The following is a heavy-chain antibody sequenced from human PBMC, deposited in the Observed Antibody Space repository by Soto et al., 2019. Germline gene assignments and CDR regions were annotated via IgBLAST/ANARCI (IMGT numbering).Heavy chain of an antibody. D-gene: IGHD4-17*01. Sequence: LRLSCAASGFTFSSYAMSLVRQAPLKGLEWVSAISGSGGSTYYADSVKGRFTISRDNSKNTLYLQMNSLRAEDTAVYYCAKHDNGGNMGTEYFQHWGQGTLVTVSS. CDR1: GFTFSSYA. V-gene: IGHV3-23*01. J-gene: IGHJ1*01. CDR2: ISGSGGST. CDR3: AKHDNGGNMGTEYFQH.